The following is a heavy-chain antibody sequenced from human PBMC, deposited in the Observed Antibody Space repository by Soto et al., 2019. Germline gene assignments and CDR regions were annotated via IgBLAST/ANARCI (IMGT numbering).Heavy chain of an antibody. CDR1: GFTFSSYS. J-gene: IGHJ6*02. Sequence: PGGSLRLSCAASGFTFSSYSMNWVRQAPGKGLEWVSSISSSSSYIYYADSVKGRFTISRDNAKNSLYLQMNSLRAEDTAVYYCARDRHSSVVVVAATPVNYYYYYGMDVWGQGTTVTAP. CDR3: ARDRHSSVVVVAATPVNYYYYYGMDV. V-gene: IGHV3-21*01. CDR2: ISSSSSYI. D-gene: IGHD2-15*01.